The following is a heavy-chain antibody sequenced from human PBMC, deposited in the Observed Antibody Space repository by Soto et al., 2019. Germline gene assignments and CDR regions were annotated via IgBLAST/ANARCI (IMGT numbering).Heavy chain of an antibody. CDR2: IYYSGST. CDR3: ARVDYDYIWGSYSVGY. Sequence: SETLSLTCTVSGGSISSGGYYWSWIRQHPGKGLEWIGYIYYSGSTYYNPSLKSRVTISVDTSKNQFSLKLSSVTAADTAVYYCARVDYDYIWGSYSVGYWGQGTLVTVSS. V-gene: IGHV4-31*03. CDR1: GGSISSGGYY. D-gene: IGHD3-16*01. J-gene: IGHJ4*02.